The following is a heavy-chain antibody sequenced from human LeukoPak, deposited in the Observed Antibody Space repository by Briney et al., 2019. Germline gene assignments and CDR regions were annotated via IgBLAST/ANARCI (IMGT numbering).Heavy chain of an antibody. CDR1: GFTFSRYG. CDR3: AKNHDSNGYHTDDAFDV. J-gene: IGHJ3*01. Sequence: PGGSLRLSCAASGFTFSRYGMHWIRQAPGKGLEWASVISYDGSNKYYADSVKGRFTISRDNSKNNLYLQMNSLRAEDTAVYYCAKNHDSNGYHTDDAFDVWGQGTMVTVSS. V-gene: IGHV3-30*18. D-gene: IGHD3-22*01. CDR2: ISYDGSNK.